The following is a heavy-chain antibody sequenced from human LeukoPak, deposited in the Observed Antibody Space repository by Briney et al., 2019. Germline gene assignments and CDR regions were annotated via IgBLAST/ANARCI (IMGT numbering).Heavy chain of an antibody. D-gene: IGHD6-6*01. Sequence: GGSLRLSCAVSGFTYDDYGMSWVRQAPGKGLEWVSGINWNGGNTGYADSVKGRFTISRDNAKNTLYLQMNSLRAEDTAVYYCARDPGAYSSSPIDYWGQGTLVTVSS. J-gene: IGHJ4*02. V-gene: IGHV3-20*04. CDR2: INWNGGNT. CDR1: GFTYDDYG. CDR3: ARDPGAYSSSPIDY.